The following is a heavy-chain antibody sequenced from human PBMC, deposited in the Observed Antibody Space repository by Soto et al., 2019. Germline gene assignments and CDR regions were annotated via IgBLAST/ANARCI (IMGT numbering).Heavy chain of an antibody. Sequence: PVGSLRLSCAASGFTFSSYSMNWVRQAPGKGLEWVSSISSSSSYIYYADSVKGRFTISRDNAKNSLYLQMDSLRAEDTAVYYCASRVGATSYYYYYGMDVWGQGTTVTVSS. J-gene: IGHJ6*02. CDR3: ASRVGATSYYYYYGMDV. V-gene: IGHV3-21*01. D-gene: IGHD1-26*01. CDR2: ISSSSSYI. CDR1: GFTFSSYS.